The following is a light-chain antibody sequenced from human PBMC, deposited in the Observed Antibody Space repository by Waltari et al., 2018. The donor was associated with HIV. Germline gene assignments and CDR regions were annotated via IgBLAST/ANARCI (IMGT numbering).Light chain of an antibody. V-gene: IGLV2-14*01. CDR1: SSDVGAYNC. J-gene: IGLJ2*01. CDR2: EGT. Sequence: QSALTQPASVSESPGQSITISCTGSSSDVGAYNCVSWYQQHPGRAPKLIIYEGTNRPSGVSTRISGSKSGNTASLTISGLQAEDEADYYCSSYTRSTTLEVFGGGTRLTVL. CDR3: SSYTRSTTLEV.